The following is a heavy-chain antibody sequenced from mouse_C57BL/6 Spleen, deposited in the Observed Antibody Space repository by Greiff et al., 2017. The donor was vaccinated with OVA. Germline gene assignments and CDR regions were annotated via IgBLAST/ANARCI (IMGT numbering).Heavy chain of an antibody. CDR2: IDPSDSET. J-gene: IGHJ2*01. V-gene: IGHV1-52*01. CDR3: ARGSYYDYDGYYFDY. D-gene: IGHD2-4*01. CDR1: GYTFTSYW. Sequence: VQLQQPGAELVRPGSSVKLSCKASGYTFTSYWMHWVKQRPIQGLEWIGNIDPSDSETHYNQKFKDKATLTVDKSSSTAYMQLSSLTSEDSAVYYCARGSYYDYDGYYFDYWGQGTTLTVSS.